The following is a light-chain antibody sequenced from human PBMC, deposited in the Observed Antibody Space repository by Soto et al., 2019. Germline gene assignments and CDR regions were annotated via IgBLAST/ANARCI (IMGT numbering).Light chain of an antibody. V-gene: IGKV2-28*01. J-gene: IGKJ4*01. CDR1: QSLLHSNGYNY. Sequence: EIVMTQSPLSLPVTPGEPASISCRSSQSLLHSNGYNYLDWYLQKPAQSPQLLIYLGSNRDSGVPDRFSGSGSGTDFTLNIIRGEAEDVGVYYCMQALQPPLLTCGGGTKVEIK. CDR2: LGS. CDR3: MQALQPPLLT.